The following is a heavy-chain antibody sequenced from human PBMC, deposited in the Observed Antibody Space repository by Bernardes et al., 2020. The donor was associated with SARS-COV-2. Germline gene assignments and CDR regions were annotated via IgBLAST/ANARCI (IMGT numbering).Heavy chain of an antibody. CDR3: ARGVSEGWYFDL. CDR2: IYSGGTT. CDR1: GFTISNKY. D-gene: IGHD2-21*01. J-gene: IGHJ2*01. V-gene: IGHV3-53*01. Sequence: GWSLSLSCAASGFTISNKYMIWVRQAPGKGLEWVSFIYSGGTTYYAVSVKGRFTISRDSSTNMLYLQLNSLRAEDTAVYYCARGVSEGWYFDLWGRGTLVTVSS.